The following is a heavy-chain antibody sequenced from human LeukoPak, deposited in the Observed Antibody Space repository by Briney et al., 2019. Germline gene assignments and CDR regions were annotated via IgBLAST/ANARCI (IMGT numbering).Heavy chain of an antibody. Sequence: SETLSLTCTVSGGSISSGDYYWSWIRQPPGKGLEWIGYIYYSGSTYYNPSLKSRVTISVDTSKNQFSLKLSSVTAADTAVYYCAGQNFYDSSGYYYTYPAKIDYWGQGSLVTVSS. V-gene: IGHV4-30-4*01. CDR2: IYYSGST. CDR3: AGQNFYDSSGYYYTYPAKIDY. D-gene: IGHD3-22*01. CDR1: GGSISSGDYY. J-gene: IGHJ4*02.